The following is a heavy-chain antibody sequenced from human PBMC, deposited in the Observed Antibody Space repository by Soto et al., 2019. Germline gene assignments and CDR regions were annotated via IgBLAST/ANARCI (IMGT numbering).Heavy chain of an antibody. Sequence: SETLSLTCAVYGGSFSGYYWSWIRQPPGKGLEWIGEINHSGSTNYNPSLKSRVTISVDTSKNQFSLKLSSVTAADTAVYYCARVRVPAARYYYYYYMDVWGKGTTVTVSS. CDR3: ARVRVPAARYYYYYYMDV. J-gene: IGHJ6*03. V-gene: IGHV4-34*01. CDR1: GGSFSGYY. D-gene: IGHD2-2*01. CDR2: INHSGST.